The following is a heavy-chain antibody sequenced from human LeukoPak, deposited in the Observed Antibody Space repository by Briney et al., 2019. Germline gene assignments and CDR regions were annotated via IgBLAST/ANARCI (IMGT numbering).Heavy chain of an antibody. Sequence: GGPLRLTCAASGFTFSSYAMSWVRQAPGKGLEWVSAISGSGGSTYYADSVKGRFTISRDNSKNTLYLQMNSLRAEDTAVYYCARTFQDIVVVVAAYDYWGQGTLVTVSS. CDR3: ARTFQDIVVVVAAYDY. CDR1: GFTFSSYA. J-gene: IGHJ4*02. V-gene: IGHV3-23*01. CDR2: ISGSGGST. D-gene: IGHD2-15*01.